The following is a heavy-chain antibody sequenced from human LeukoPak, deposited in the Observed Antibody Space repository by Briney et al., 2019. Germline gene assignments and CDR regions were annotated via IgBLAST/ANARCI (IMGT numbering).Heavy chain of an antibody. D-gene: IGHD3-9*01. CDR1: GGSISSYY. V-gene: IGHV4-59*12. CDR2: IYHSGST. J-gene: IGHJ3*02. CDR3: ARDSPSDYDILTGYYYGAFDI. Sequence: PSETLSLTCTVSGGSISSYYWSWIRQPPGKGLEWIGYIYHSGSTYYNPSLKSRVTISVDTSKNQFSLKLSSVTAADTAVYYCARDSPSDYDILTGYYYGAFDIWGQGTMVTVSS.